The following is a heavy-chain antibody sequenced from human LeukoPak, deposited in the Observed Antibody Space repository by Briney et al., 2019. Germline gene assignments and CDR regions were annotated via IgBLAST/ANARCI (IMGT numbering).Heavy chain of an antibody. V-gene: IGHV3-53*01. CDR3: ARAPSAWWGYFDY. J-gene: IGHJ4*02. Sequence: GGSLRLSCAASGFTVSSNYMSWVRQAPGKGLEWVSVIYSGGSTYYADSVKGRFTISRDNSKNTLYLQMNSLRAEDTAVYYCARAPSAWWGYFDYWGQGTLVTVSS. CDR1: GFTVSSNY. D-gene: IGHD2-15*01. CDR2: IYSGGST.